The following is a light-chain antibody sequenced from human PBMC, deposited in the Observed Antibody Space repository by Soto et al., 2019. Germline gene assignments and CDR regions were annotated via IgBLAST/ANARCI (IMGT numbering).Light chain of an antibody. CDR3: SSYTSSSTLVYV. Sequence: QSVLTQPASVSGSPGQSITISCTGTNSDVGGYNFVSWYQQHPGKAPKLIIYDVSNRPSGVSNRFSGSKSGSTASLTISGLQAEDEADYYCSSYTSSSTLVYVFGTGTKVTVL. V-gene: IGLV2-14*01. J-gene: IGLJ1*01. CDR1: NSDVGGYNF. CDR2: DVS.